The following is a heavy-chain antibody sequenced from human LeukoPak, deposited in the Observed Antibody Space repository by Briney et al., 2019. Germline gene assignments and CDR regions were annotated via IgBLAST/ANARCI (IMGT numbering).Heavy chain of an antibody. CDR3: AKMGLSGSYYYLEH. V-gene: IGHV3-23*01. CDR1: GFTLRSYS. J-gene: IGHJ4*02. CDR2: ISGSGGGT. D-gene: IGHD1-26*01. Sequence: QPGGSLRLSCAASGFTLRSYSMSWVRQAPGKGREWVSTISGSGGGTFYGDSVKGRFTISRDNSKNTLYLQMNSLRAEDTAVYYCAKMGLSGSYYYLEHWGQGTLLTVSS.